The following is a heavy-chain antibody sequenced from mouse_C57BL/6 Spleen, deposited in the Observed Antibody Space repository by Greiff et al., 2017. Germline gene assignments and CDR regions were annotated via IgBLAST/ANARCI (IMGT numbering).Heavy chain of an antibody. CDR1: GYSITSGYY. CDR3: ARAATVVEGIAY. Sequence: EVKLQESGPGLVKPSQSLSLTCSVTGYSITSGYYWNWIRQFPGNKLEWMGYISYDGSNNYNPSLKNRISITRDTSKNQFFLKLNSVTTEDTATYYCARAATVVEGIAYWGQGTLVTVSA. V-gene: IGHV3-6*01. J-gene: IGHJ3*01. CDR2: ISYDGSN. D-gene: IGHD1-1*01.